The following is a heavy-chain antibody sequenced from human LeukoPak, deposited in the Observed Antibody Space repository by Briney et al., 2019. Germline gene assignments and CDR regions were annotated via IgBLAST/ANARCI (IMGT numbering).Heavy chain of an antibody. CDR3: ARVVPAAPFDY. CDR1: GFTFSSYE. J-gene: IGHJ4*02. Sequence: GSLRLSCAASGFTFSSYEMNWFRQAPGKGREWVSYISSSGSTIYYADSVKGRFTISRDNAKNSLYLQMNSLRAEDTAVYYCARVVPAAPFDYWGQGTLVTVSS. D-gene: IGHD2-2*01. V-gene: IGHV3-48*03. CDR2: ISSSGSTI.